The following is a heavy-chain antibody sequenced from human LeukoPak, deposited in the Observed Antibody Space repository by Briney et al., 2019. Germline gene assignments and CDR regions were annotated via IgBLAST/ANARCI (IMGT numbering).Heavy chain of an antibody. CDR2: ISSSSSDI. CDR3: ARDPFYYGSGSYVYGMDV. Sequence: WIRQAPGKGLEWVSSISSSSSDIYYAHSVKGRFTISRDNAKNSLYLQMNSLRAEDTAVYYCARDPFYYGSGSYVYGMDVWGQGTTVTVSS. V-gene: IGHV3-21*01. D-gene: IGHD3-10*01. J-gene: IGHJ6*02.